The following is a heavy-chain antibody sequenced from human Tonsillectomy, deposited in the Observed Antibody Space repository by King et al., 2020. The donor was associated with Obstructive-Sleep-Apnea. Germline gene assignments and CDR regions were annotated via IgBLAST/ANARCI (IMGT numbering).Heavy chain of an antibody. CDR3: ARDGKEGLLWFGELLPDTVDY. D-gene: IGHD3-10*01. V-gene: IGHV3-30-3*01. CDR2: ISYDGSNK. CDR1: GFTFSSYA. J-gene: IGHJ4*02. Sequence: VQLVESGGGVVQPGRSLRLSCAASGFTFSSYAMHWVRQAPGKGLEWVAVISYDGSNKYYADSVKGRFTISRDNSKNTLYLQMNSLRAEDTAVYYCARDGKEGLLWFGELLPDTVDYWGQGTLVTVSS.